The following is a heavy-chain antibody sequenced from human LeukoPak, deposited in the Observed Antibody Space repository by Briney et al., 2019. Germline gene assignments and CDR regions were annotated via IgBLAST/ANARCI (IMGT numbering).Heavy chain of an antibody. CDR2: IYYGGST. J-gene: IGHJ4*02. Sequence: SETLSLTCTVSGGSISSYYWSWIRQPPGKGLEWIGYIYYGGSTNYNPSLKSRVTISVDTSKNQFSLKLSSVTAADTAVYYCARAGIAAATIDYWGQGTLVTVSS. V-gene: IGHV4-59*01. D-gene: IGHD6-13*01. CDR1: GGSISSYY. CDR3: ARAGIAAATIDY.